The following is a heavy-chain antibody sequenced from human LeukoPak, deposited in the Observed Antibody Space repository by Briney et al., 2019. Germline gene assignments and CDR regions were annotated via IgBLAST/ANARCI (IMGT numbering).Heavy chain of an antibody. Sequence: GGSLRLSCAASGFTFSNAWMSWVRQAPGKGLEGVGRIKSKTDGGTTDYAAPVKGRFTISRDDSKNTLYLQMNSLKTEDTAVYYCTTDLAYYGSGSYYNLDYWGQGTLVIVSS. CDR1: GFTFSNAW. CDR3: TTDLAYYGSGSYYNLDY. CDR2: IKSKTDGGTT. D-gene: IGHD3-10*01. J-gene: IGHJ4*02. V-gene: IGHV3-15*01.